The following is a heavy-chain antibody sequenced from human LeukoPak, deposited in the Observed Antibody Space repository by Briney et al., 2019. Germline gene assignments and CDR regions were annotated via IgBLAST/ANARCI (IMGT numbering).Heavy chain of an antibody. CDR2: ISGRGGST. CDR1: GFTFSSYA. J-gene: IGHJ4*02. D-gene: IGHD3-22*01. V-gene: IGHV3-23*01. Sequence: GGSLRLSCAASGFTFSSYAMSWVRQAPGKGLEWVSAISGRGGSTYYADSGKGRFTISRDNSKNTLYLQMNSLRAEDTAVYYCAKDPAMIVVVIPDYWGQGTLVTVSS. CDR3: AKDPAMIVVVIPDY.